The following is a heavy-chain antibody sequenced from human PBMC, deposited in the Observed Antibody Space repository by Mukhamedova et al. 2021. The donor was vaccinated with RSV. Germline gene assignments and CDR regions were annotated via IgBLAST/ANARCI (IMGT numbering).Heavy chain of an antibody. J-gene: IGHJ4*02. CDR2: MYDTGTT. D-gene: IGHD1-14*01. Sequence: SSSTYYRAWIRQPPGKGLEWIGSMYDTGTTHHNSSLESRVTVSMDLSKNLFSLTLRSVTAADTAIYYCARNLGHVVDWGQGNRVT. CDR1: SSSTYY. CDR3: ARNLGHVVD. V-gene: IGHV4-39*07.